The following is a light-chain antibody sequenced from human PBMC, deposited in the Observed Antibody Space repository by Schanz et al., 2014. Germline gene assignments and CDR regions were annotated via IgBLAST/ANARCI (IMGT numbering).Light chain of an antibody. V-gene: IGLV2-14*01. CDR3: SSYTSSAPLGVV. J-gene: IGLJ2*01. CDR1: ASDVGGYNY. CDR2: DVS. Sequence: QSALTQPASVSGSPGQSITISCTGTASDVGGYNYVSWYQQYPGKAPKLLIYDVSHRPSGVSNRFSGSKSGNTASLTISGLQAEDEADYYCSSYTSSAPLGVVFGGGTKLTVL.